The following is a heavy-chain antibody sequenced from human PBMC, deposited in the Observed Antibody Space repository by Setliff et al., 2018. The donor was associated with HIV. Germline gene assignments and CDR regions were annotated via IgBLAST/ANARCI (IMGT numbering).Heavy chain of an antibody. J-gene: IGHJ6*04. Sequence: GGSLRLSCAASGFTFSSYGMHWVRQAPGKGLEWVAVIWYDGSNKYYADSVEGRFTISRDNSKNTLYLQMNSRRAEDTAVYYCAKDVYYDSSGYPIDAWGKGTTVTVSS. CDR3: AKDVYYDSSGYPIDA. CDR2: IWYDGSNK. CDR1: GFTFSSYG. D-gene: IGHD3-22*01. V-gene: IGHV3-30*02.